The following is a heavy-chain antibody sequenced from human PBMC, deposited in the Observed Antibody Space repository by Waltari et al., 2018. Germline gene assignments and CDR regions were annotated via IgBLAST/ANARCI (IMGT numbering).Heavy chain of an antibody. V-gene: IGHV1-2*02. Sequence: VQLVQSGAEVKKPGASVKVSCKASGYTFTGYYMHWVRQAPGQGLEWMGWINPNSGGTNYAQKFQGRVTMTRDTSISTAYMELSRLRSDDTAVYYCARAVAVAGSDDAFDIWGQGTMVTVSS. CDR3: ARAVAVAGSDDAFDI. D-gene: IGHD6-19*01. J-gene: IGHJ3*02. CDR2: INPNSGGT. CDR1: GYTFTGYY.